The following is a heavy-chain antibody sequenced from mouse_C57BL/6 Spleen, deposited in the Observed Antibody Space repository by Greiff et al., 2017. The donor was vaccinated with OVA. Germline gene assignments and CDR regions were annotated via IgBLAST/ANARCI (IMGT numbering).Heavy chain of an antibody. V-gene: IGHV1-82*01. D-gene: IGHD2-4*01. CDR1: GYAFSSSW. CDR3: AGRRKDYAFAY. Sequence: QVQLKESGPELVKPGASVKISCKASGYAFSSSWMNWVKQRPGQGLEWIGRIYPGDGDTNYNGKFKGKATLTADKSSSTAYMQLSSLTSEDSAVYFCAGRRKDYAFAYWGQGTLVTVSA. J-gene: IGHJ3*01. CDR2: IYPGDGDT.